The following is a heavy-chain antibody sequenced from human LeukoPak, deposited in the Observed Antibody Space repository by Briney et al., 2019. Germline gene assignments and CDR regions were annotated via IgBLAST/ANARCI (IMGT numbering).Heavy chain of an antibody. J-gene: IGHJ4*02. CDR1: GGSISSYY. D-gene: IGHD3-10*01. CDR2: IYYSGST. Sequence: LETLSLTCTVSGGSISSYYWSWIRQPPGKGLEWIGYIYYSGSTNYNPSLKSRVTISVDTSKNQFSLKLSSVTVADTAVYYCSGSYGSGSYNYWGQGTLVTVSS. CDR3: SGSYGSGSYNY. V-gene: IGHV4-59*01.